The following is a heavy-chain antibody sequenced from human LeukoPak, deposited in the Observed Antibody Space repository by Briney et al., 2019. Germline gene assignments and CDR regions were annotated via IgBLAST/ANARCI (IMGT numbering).Heavy chain of an antibody. CDR1: GFTFSRYG. J-gene: IGHJ6*04. CDR2: ISYDGSNK. V-gene: IGHV3-30*18. CDR3: AKGSEKDYYYYGMDV. Sequence: GRSLRLSCAASGFTFSRYGMHWVRQAPGKGLEWVAVISYDGSNKYYADSVKGRFTISRDNSKNTLYLQMNSLRAEDTAVYYCAKGSEKDYYYYGMDVWGKGTTVTVSS.